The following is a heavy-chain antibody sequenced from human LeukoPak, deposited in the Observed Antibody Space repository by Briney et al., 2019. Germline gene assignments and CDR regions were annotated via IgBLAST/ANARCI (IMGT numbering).Heavy chain of an antibody. Sequence: SETLSLTCTVSGGSISSGDYYWSWIRQPPGKGLEWIGYIYYSGSTYYNPSLKSRVIISVDTSKNQFSLKLSSVTAADTAVYYCARDTAVVPAASYYYYYYMDVWGKGTTVTVSS. V-gene: IGHV4-30-4*01. CDR1: GGSISSGDYY. J-gene: IGHJ6*03. D-gene: IGHD2-2*01. CDR3: ARDTAVVPAASYYYYYYMDV. CDR2: IYYSGST.